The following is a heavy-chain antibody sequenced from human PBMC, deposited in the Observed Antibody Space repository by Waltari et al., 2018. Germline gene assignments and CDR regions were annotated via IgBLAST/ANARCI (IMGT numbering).Heavy chain of an antibody. CDR1: GFTVSSNY. Sequence: EVQLVESGGGLIQPGGSLRLSCAASGFTVSSNYMSWVRQAPGKGLEWCSVIYSGGSTDYEDAVKGRFTISRDNSKNTLYLQMNSLRAEDTAVYYCARDRGYSYGYADYWGQGTLVTVSS. J-gene: IGHJ4*02. D-gene: IGHD5-18*01. CDR2: IYSGGST. CDR3: ARDRGYSYGYADY. V-gene: IGHV3-53*01.